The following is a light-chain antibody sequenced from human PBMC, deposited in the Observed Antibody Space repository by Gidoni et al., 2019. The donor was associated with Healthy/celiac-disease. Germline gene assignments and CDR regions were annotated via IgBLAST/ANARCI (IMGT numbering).Light chain of an antibody. V-gene: IGKV1-27*01. Sequence: DIQMTQSPSSLSASVGDRVTITCRASQGISNYLAWYQQKPGKVPKLLIYAASTLQSEVPSRFSGSGSGTDFTLTISSLQPEDVATYYCQKYNSAPPFGPGTKVDIK. CDR1: QGISNY. CDR2: AAS. CDR3: QKYNSAPP. J-gene: IGKJ3*01.